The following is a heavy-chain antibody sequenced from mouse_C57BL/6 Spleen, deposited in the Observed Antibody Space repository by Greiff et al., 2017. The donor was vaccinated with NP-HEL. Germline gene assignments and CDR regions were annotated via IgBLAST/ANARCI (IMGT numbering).Heavy chain of an antibody. V-gene: IGHV1-80*01. CDR3: ARIYYGSRGGVYFDY. CDR2: IYPGDGDT. Sequence: QVQLQQSGAELVKPGASVKISCKASGYAFSSYWMNWVKQRPGKGLEWIGQIYPGDGDTNYNGKFKGKATLTADKSSSTAYMQLSSLTSEDSAVYFCARIYYGSRGGVYFDYWGQGTTLTVSS. J-gene: IGHJ2*01. D-gene: IGHD1-1*01. CDR1: GYAFSSYW.